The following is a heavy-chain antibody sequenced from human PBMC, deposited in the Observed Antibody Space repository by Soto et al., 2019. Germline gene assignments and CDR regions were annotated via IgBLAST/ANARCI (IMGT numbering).Heavy chain of an antibody. D-gene: IGHD6-19*01. CDR3: ARASGYVSGWYHDY. CDR2: LIPIRSTA. Sequence: SVKVSCKASGGAFSTDAISWVRQAPGQGLEWMGGLIPIRSTAHYAQKFQGRVTITADQSTNTAYMDLSSLRSDDTAVYYCARASGYVSGWYHDYWGQGTRVTVSS. CDR1: GGAFSTDA. V-gene: IGHV1-69*10. J-gene: IGHJ4*02.